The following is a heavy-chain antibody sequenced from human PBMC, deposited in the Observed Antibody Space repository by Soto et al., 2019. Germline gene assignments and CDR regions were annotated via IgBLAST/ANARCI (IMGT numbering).Heavy chain of an antibody. CDR2: IRSRSIDM. V-gene: IGHV3-21*01. Sequence: EVQLVESGGGLVKPGESLRLSCAASGFTFSNYNINWVRQAPGKGLEWVSSIRSRSIDMYYADSVRGRVTLSRADAKNSLSLPMKGLRAEEPAVYFSVRASYTAKAFDIWGQGTMVTVSS. CDR1: GFTFSNYN. D-gene: IGHD1-1*01. CDR3: VRASYTAKAFDI. J-gene: IGHJ3*02.